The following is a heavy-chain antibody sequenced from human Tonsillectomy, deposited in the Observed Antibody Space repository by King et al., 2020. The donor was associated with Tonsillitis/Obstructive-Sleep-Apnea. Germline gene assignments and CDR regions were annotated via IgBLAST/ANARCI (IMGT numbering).Heavy chain of an antibody. Sequence: QVQLQESGPGLVKPSGTLSLTCAVSGGSISRSNWWRWVRQPPGKGLEWIGKIYHSGSTDYNPSLTSRVTISVDKSKNHFSLRLSSVTAADTAVYYCARGYCSSPSCHGDDAFDIGGQGTMVTVSS. D-gene: IGHD2-2*01. CDR3: ARGYCSSPSCHGDDAFDI. J-gene: IGHJ3*02. V-gene: IGHV4-4*02. CDR1: GGSISRSNW. CDR2: IYHSGST.